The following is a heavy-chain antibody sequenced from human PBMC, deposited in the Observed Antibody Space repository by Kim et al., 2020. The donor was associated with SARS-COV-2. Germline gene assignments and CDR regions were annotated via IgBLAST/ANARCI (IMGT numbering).Heavy chain of an antibody. D-gene: IGHD6-13*01. CDR3: ARERGSPGGGSSSWYVKGWFDP. V-gene: IGHV4-59*13. CDR2: IYYSGST. CDR1: GGSISSYY. Sequence: SETLSLTCTVSGGSISSYYWSWIRQPPGKGLEWIGYIYYSGSTNYNPSLKSRVTISVDTSKNQFSLKLSSVTAADTAVYYCARERGSPGGGSSSWYVKGWFDPWGQGTLVTVSS. J-gene: IGHJ5*02.